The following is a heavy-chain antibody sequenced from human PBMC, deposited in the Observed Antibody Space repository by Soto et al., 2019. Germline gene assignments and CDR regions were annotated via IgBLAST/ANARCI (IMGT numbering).Heavy chain of an antibody. CDR2: TYYRSKWYN. CDR3: ARVVTEAVAVPWFDP. V-gene: IGHV6-1*01. Sequence: SQTLSLTCAISGDSVSSNSAAWNWIRQSPSRGLEWLGRTYYRSKWYNDYAVSVKSRITINPDTSKNQFSLQLNSVTPGDTAVYYCARVVTEAVAVPWFDPWGQGTLVTVSS. CDR1: GDSVSSNSAA. D-gene: IGHD6-19*01. J-gene: IGHJ5*02.